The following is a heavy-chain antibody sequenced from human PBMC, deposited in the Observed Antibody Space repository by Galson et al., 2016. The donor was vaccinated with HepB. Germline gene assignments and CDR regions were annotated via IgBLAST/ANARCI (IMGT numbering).Heavy chain of an antibody. V-gene: IGHV1-18*04. CDR1: GYSFTTYG. CDR3: ARDRGSAWYADY. J-gene: IGHJ4*02. Sequence: SVKVSCKASGYSFTTYGITWVRQAPGQGLEWMGWISAYNGNTIYARKLQGSAIMTTDTPTSTAYMELRSLRSDDTAIYYCARDRGSAWYADYWGQGTLVTVSS. CDR2: ISAYNGNT. D-gene: IGHD6-19*01.